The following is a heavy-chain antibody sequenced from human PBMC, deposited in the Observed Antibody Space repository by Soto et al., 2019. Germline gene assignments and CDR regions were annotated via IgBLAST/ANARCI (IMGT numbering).Heavy chain of an antibody. CDR3: ARDGMSSADSCGYNAWGDY. V-gene: IGHV3-33*01. CDR1: GFTFSSYG. Sequence: QVQLVESGGGVVQPGRSLRLSCAASGFTFSSYGMHWVRQAPGKGLEWVAVIWYDGSNKYYADSVKGRFTISRDNSRNTLYLQRNSRRAEDTAVYYWARDGMSSADSCGYNAWGDYWGQGPLVTVSS. CDR2: IWYDGSNK. J-gene: IGHJ4*02. D-gene: IGHD3-22*01.